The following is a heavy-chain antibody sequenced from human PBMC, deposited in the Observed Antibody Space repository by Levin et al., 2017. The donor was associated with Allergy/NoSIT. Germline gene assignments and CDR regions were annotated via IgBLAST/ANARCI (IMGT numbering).Heavy chain of an antibody. CDR3: ARDDDSSWRVFDY. Sequence: GESLKISCAASGFTFSSYAMHWVRQAPGKGLEWVAVISYDGSNKYYADSVKGRFTISRDNSKNTLYLQMNSLRAEDTAVYYCARDDDSSWRVFDYWGQGTLVTVSS. CDR1: GFTFSSYA. D-gene: IGHD3-22*01. V-gene: IGHV3-30*04. J-gene: IGHJ4*02. CDR2: ISYDGSNK.